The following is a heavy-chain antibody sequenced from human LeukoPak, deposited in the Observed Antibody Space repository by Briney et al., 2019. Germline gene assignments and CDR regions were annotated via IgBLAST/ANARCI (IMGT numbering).Heavy chain of an antibody. CDR1: GFTVSSNY. J-gene: IGHJ4*02. D-gene: IGHD1-26*01. V-gene: IGHV3-53*01. Sequence: GGSLRLSCAASGFTVSSNYMSWVRQAPGKGLEWVSVIYRGGETYYADSVKGRFTISRDNSKNTLYLQMNSLRAEDTAVYYCARGATYAYYQDYWGQGTLVTVSS. CDR3: ARGATYAYYQDY. CDR2: IYRGGET.